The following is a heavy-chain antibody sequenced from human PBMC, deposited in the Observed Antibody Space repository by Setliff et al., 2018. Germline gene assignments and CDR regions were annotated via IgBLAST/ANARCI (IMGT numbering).Heavy chain of an antibody. Sequence: GGSLRLSCAASGFTFDDYAMHWVRQAPGKGLEWVSGISWNSGSIGYADSVKGRFTISRDNAKNSLHLQVSSLRAEDVGVYYCARSDHSSGTDWGQGTLVTVSS. J-gene: IGHJ4*02. V-gene: IGHV3-9*03. CDR1: GFTFDDYA. CDR2: ISWNSGSI. CDR3: ARSDHSSGTD. D-gene: IGHD3-10*01.